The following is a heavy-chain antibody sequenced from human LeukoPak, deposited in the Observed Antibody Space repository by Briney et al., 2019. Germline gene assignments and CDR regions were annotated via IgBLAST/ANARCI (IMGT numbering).Heavy chain of an antibody. Sequence: GGSLRLSCSVSGFTVSNNYMSWVRQAPGKGLEWVSGVSGSGVTTYYADSVKGRFTISRDNSKNTLYLQMSSLRAEDTAVYYCAMDRDGIAASTRGLDYWGQGTLVTVSS. CDR1: GFTVSNNY. CDR3: AMDRDGIAASTRGLDY. J-gene: IGHJ4*02. D-gene: IGHD6-13*01. V-gene: IGHV3-23*01. CDR2: VSGSGVTT.